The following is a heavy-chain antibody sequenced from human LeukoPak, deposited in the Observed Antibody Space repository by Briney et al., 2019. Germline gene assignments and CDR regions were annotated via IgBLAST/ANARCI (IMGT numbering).Heavy chain of an antibody. V-gene: IGHV1-24*01. D-gene: IGHD2-15*01. Sequence: GASVKVSCKVSGYTLTELSMHWGRQAPGKGLGWWEGFDPEDGETIYAQKFQGRVTITADESTSTAYMELSSLRSEDTAVYYCARDEGKTEGGGSDAFDIWGQGTMVTVSS. J-gene: IGHJ3*02. CDR1: GYTLTELS. CDR2: FDPEDGET. CDR3: ARDEGKTEGGGSDAFDI.